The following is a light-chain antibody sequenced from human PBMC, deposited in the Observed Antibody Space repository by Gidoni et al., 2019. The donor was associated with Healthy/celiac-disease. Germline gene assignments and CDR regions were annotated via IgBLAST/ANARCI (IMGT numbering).Light chain of an antibody. Sequence: DIQMTPSPSTLSASVGDRVTITCRASQSISSWLAWYQQKPGKAPKLLIYKASSLESGVPSRFSGSGSGTEFTLTISSLQPDDFATYYCQQYNSYSLTFGGXTKVEIK. CDR3: QQYNSYSLT. J-gene: IGKJ4*01. V-gene: IGKV1-5*03. CDR1: QSISSW. CDR2: KAS.